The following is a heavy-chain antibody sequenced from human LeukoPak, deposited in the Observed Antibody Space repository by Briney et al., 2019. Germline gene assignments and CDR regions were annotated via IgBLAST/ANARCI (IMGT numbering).Heavy chain of an antibody. J-gene: IGHJ4*02. CDR1: GFTFRNHA. CDR2: ISGSGETT. D-gene: IGHD1-26*01. V-gene: IGHV3-23*01. CDR3: AKDRGMVGASVRAFDY. Sequence: GGSLRLSCAASGFTFRNHAMNWVREAPGKGLEWVSVISGSGETTYYADSVKGRFTISRDNSQNTLYLQMSSLRGEDTALYYCAKDRGMVGASVRAFDYWGQGTLVTVSS.